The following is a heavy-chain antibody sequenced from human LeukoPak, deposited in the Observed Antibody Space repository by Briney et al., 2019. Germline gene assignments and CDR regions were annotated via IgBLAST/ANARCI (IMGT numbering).Heavy chain of an antibody. CDR2: IYTSGST. CDR1: GGSISSYY. Sequence: SETLSLTCTVSGGSISSYYWSWIRQPAGKGREWIGRIYTSGSTNYNPSLKSRVTMSVDTSKNQFSLKLSSVTAADTAVYYCARELAGRTGITMVRGVHMDVWGKGTTVAVSS. CDR3: ARELAGRTGITMVRGVHMDV. J-gene: IGHJ6*03. D-gene: IGHD3-10*01. V-gene: IGHV4-4*07.